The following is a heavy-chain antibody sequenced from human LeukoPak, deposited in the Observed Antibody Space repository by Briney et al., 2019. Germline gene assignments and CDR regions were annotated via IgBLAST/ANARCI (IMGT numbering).Heavy chain of an antibody. D-gene: IGHD3-22*01. V-gene: IGHV3-74*01. CDR2: ITSDGTDT. CDR1: GFTLSSSW. Sequence: GGSLRLSCEASGFTLSSSWMHWVRQSPAKGLVWVARITSDGTDTKYADSVKGRFTISRDIAKNTLYLQLNSLRVEDTALYYCARERFHYDVWGQGTLVTVSS. CDR3: ARERFHYDV. J-gene: IGHJ4*02.